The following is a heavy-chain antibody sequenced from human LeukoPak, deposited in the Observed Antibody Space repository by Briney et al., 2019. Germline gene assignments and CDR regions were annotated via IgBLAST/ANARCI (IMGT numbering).Heavy chain of an antibody. CDR1: GFTFDDYA. D-gene: IGHD3-10*01. J-gene: IGHJ4*02. Sequence: PGGSLRLSCAASGFTFDDYAMHWVRQAPGKGLEWVSLISGDGGSTYYADSVKGRFTISRDNSKNSLYLQMNSLRTEDTALYYCATPNYYGSGSYYFDYWGQGTLVTVSS. CDR3: ATPNYYGSGSYYFDY. V-gene: IGHV3-43*02. CDR2: ISGDGGST.